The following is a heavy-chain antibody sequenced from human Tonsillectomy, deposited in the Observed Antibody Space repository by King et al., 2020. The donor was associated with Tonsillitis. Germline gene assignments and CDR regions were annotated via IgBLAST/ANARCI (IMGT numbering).Heavy chain of an antibody. V-gene: IGHV3-30*18. D-gene: IGHD3/OR15-3a*01. CDR2: ISYDGGDK. Sequence: VQLVESGGGVVQPGRSLRLSCAASGITFRNYGMHWVRQAPGQGLEWVAAISYDGGDKYYVDSVKGRFTISRENSQNTLYLQMKSLRAEDTAVYYCAKDYFIWTEIGDFDYWGQGTLVTASS. CDR1: GITFRNYG. J-gene: IGHJ4*02. CDR3: AKDYFIWTEIGDFDY.